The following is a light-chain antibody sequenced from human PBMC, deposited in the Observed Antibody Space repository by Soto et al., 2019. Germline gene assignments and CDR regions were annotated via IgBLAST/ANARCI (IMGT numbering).Light chain of an antibody. CDR2: QTS. J-gene: IGKJ1*01. V-gene: IGKV3-11*01. CDR3: HQRQSWPRT. CDR1: QSIGIY. Sequence: EIVLTQSPATLSLSPGERATLSFRASQSIGIYLAWYRQKPGQAPRLLIYQTSIRAAGIPARFSASGSGTDFTLTISDVQPEDFALYYCHQRQSWPRTFGQGTKVDIK.